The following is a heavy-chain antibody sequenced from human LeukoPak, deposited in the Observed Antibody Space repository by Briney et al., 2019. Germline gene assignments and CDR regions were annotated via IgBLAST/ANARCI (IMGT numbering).Heavy chain of an antibody. CDR1: GFTFRNYA. CDR3: TKWGDYDGSTGYYDSDY. J-gene: IGHJ4*02. V-gene: IGHV3-23*01. CDR2: IVGNSVST. D-gene: IGHD3-9*01. Sequence: GASLRLSCAASGFTFRNYAMSWVRQAPGKGLEWVSAIVGNSVSTYYADSVQGRFTISRDNSKNTLYLQMNSLRAEDTALYYCTKWGDYDGSTGYYDSDYWGQGTLVTVSS.